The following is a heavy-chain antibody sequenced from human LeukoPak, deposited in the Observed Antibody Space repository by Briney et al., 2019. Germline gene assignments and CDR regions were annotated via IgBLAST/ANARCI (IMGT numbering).Heavy chain of an antibody. CDR1: GFTFSSYL. V-gene: IGHV3-7*01. J-gene: IGHJ6*03. CDR3: ARVRYMDV. CDR2: IKEDGSEK. Sequence: PGGSLRLSCAVSGFTFSSYLMNWVRQAPGKGLEWVANIKEDGSEKNYVDSVKGRFTISRDNAKNSLYLQMNSLRAEDTALYYCARVRYMDVWGKGTTVTVSS.